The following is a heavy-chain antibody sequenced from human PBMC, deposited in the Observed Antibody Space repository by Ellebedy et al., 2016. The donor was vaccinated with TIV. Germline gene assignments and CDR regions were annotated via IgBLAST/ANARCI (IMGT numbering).Heavy chain of an antibody. D-gene: IGHD6-6*01. CDR2: ISYTGST. CDR3: ARHEVGSSSLFDY. V-gene: IGHV4-59*08. Sequence: SETLSLTCTVSGDSISRFFWSWIRQSPGKGLQWIGYISYTGSTNYNPSLESRVTISVDTSKNQVSLKLSSVTAADTAVYYCARHEVGSSSLFDYWGQGTLVTVSS. CDR1: GDSISRFF. J-gene: IGHJ4*02.